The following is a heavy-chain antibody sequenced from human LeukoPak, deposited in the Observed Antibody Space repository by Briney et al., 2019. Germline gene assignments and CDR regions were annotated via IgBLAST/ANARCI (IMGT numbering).Heavy chain of an antibody. CDR3: STDFSGGYFGS. J-gene: IGHJ4*02. CDR2: IKSKTDGGTT. V-gene: IGHV3-15*01. Sequence: GGSLRLSCAASGFTFSNAWMSWVRQAPGKGLEWVGRIKSKTDGGTTDYAAPVKGRFTISRDDSKNTLYLQMSSLETEDTAVYYCSTDFSGGYFGSWGQGTLVTVSS. CDR1: GFTFSNAW. D-gene: IGHD1-26*01.